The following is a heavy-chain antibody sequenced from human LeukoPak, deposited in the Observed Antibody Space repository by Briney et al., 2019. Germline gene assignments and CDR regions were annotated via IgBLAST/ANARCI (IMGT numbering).Heavy chain of an antibody. CDR1: GFTFSSYS. CDR3: AREKKMGDDAFDI. J-gene: IGHJ3*02. D-gene: IGHD3-16*01. Sequence: PGGSLRLSCAASGFTFSSYSMNWVRQAPGKGLEWVSSISSSSSYIYYADSVKGRFTISRDNAKNSLYLQMNSLRAEDTAVYYCAREKKMGDDAFDIWGQGTMVTVSS. CDR2: ISSSSSYI. V-gene: IGHV3-21*01.